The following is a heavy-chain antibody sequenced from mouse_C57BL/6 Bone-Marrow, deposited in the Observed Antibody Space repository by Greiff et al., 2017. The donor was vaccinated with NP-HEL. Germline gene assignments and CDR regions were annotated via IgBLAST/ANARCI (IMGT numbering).Heavy chain of an antibody. V-gene: IGHV1-69*01. D-gene: IGHD2-12*01. CDR2: IDPSDSYT. CDR1: GYTFTSYW. CDR3: ARSVPPSLYLGVYFDY. J-gene: IGHJ2*01. Sequence: QVQLKQSGAELVMPGASVKLSCKASGYTFTSYWMHWVKQRPGQGLEWIGEIDPSDSYTNYNQKFKGKSTLTVDKSSSTAYMQLSSLTSEDSAVYYCARSVPPSLYLGVYFDYWGQGTTLTVSS.